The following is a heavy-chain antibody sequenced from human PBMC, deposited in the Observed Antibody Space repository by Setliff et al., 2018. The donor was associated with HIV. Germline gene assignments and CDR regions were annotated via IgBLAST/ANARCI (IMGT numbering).Heavy chain of an antibody. V-gene: IGHV1-2*02. D-gene: IGHD3-22*01. CDR2: INPNTGLT. CDR1: GYTFSGNY. J-gene: IGHJ3*02. CDR3: ARCYYDSSGPTDAFDI. Sequence: ASVKVSCKASGYTFSGNYIHWVRQAPGQGLEWMGWINPNTGLTNYAQKFQGRVTMTRDTSRSTVYMELSSLRSEDTAVYYCARCYYDSSGPTDAFDIWGQGTVVTVSS.